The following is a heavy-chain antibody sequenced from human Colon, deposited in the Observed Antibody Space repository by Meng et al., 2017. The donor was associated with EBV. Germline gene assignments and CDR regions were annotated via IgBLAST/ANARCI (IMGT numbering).Heavy chain of an antibody. Sequence: QITLKESGPTLVKPTQTLTLTCTFSGFSLSTTGVGVAWIRQPPGKALEWLALFFWDDDKHYSPSLKSRVTVTKGTSKRQVVLTMTNMDPMDTATYYCARRNAAAAPLDYWGPGTMVTVS. V-gene: IGHV2-5*02. CDR3: ARRNAAAAPLDY. CDR2: FFWDDDK. D-gene: IGHD6-13*01. J-gene: IGHJ4*02. CDR1: GFSLSTTGVG.